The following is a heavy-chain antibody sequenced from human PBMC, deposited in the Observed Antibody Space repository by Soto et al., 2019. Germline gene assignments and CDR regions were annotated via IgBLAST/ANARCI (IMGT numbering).Heavy chain of an antibody. V-gene: IGHV3-13*01. J-gene: IGHJ6*02. CDR2: IGTAGDT. Sequence: EVQLVESGGRLVQPGGSLRLSCAASGFTLSSQDVHWVRQTTGKCLEWVSAIGTAGDTHYPDSVRGRFTISREDAKNFLYLQMNSLRAGDTAVYYCVRGYYYGMDVWGQGTTVTVSS. CDR1: GFTLSSQD. CDR3: VRGYYYGMDV.